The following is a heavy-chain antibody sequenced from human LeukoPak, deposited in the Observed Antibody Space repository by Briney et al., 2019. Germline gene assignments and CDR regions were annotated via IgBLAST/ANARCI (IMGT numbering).Heavy chain of an antibody. J-gene: IGHJ6*02. Sequence: SVKVSCKASGGTFSSYAISWVRQAPGQGLEWMGGIIPTFGTANYAQKFQGRVTITADESTSTAYMELSSLRSEDTAVYYCARGEVVVVPAAISPYYYYYGMDVWGQGTTVTVSS. CDR2: IIPTFGTA. CDR3: ARGEVVVVPAAISPYYYYYGMDV. D-gene: IGHD2-2*02. CDR1: GGTFSSYA. V-gene: IGHV1-69*01.